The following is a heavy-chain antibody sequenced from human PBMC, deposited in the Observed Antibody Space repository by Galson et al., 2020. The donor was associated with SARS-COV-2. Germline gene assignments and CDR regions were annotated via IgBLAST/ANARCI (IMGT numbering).Heavy chain of an antibody. CDR3: ARERLEY. Sequence: GGSLRLSCAASGFTFSIYTMNWVRQAPVKGLELVAYIRSSSGTIYYADSVTGRFTISRDNAKNSLYLQLNSLRVEDTAVYYCARERLEYWGQGTLVTVSS. CDR1: GFTFSIYT. D-gene: IGHD1-1*01. J-gene: IGHJ4*02. CDR2: IRSSSGTI. V-gene: IGHV3-48*04.